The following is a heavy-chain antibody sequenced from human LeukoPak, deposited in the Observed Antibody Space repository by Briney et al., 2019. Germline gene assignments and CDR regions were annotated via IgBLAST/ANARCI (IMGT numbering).Heavy chain of an antibody. CDR2: ISDRGDRT. CDR1: GFSVTTYA. V-gene: IGHV3-23*01. Sequence: GGSLRLSCAASGFSVTTYAMGWVRQAPGKGLEWVSVISDRGDRTHYADSVKGQFTISKDSSKNTLYLQMDSLRGEDTAVYYCAKGRWGLTINNFDIWGQGTMVTVSS. D-gene: IGHD3-9*01. J-gene: IGHJ3*02. CDR3: AKGRWGLTINNFDI.